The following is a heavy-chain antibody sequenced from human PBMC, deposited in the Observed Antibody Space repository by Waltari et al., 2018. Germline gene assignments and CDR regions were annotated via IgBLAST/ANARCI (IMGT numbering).Heavy chain of an antibody. CDR1: GGTIRRGSYY. J-gene: IGHJ5*02. D-gene: IGHD5-12*01. V-gene: IGHV4-39*01. CDR3: VRHWKRNGYRFDP. CDR2: TYYSGTT. Sequence: HLQLQESGPTLVKPSETLSLTCSVYGGTIRRGSYYWGWFRQSPGKVLKWIGSTYYSGTTYYNPTLESRVTISGDTSKNQFSLKLSSVTAADTAVYYCVRHWKRNGYRFDPWGQGTLVTVSS.